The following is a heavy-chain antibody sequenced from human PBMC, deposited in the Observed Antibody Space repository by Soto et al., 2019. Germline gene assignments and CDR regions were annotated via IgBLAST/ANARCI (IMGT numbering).Heavy chain of an antibody. CDR1: GGSISSGGYS. CDR2: IYHSGST. Sequence: SETLSLTCAVSGGSISSGGYSWSWIRQPPGRGLEWIGYIYHSGSTYYNPSLKSRVTISVDRSKNQFSLKLSSVTAADTAVYYCAGWGYGDYESVDYWGQGTLVTVSS. D-gene: IGHD4-17*01. CDR3: AGWGYGDYESVDY. J-gene: IGHJ4*02. V-gene: IGHV4-30-2*01.